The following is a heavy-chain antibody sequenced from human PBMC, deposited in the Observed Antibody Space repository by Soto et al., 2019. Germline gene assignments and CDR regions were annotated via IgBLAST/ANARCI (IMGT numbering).Heavy chain of an antibody. CDR2: VYTSGNT. Sequence: SETLSLTCTVSGGSIIGFFWSWIRQPAGKGLERIGRVYTSGNTNYNPSLKSRGTMSLDLSENVLSLKLRSVTAADTAVYFCAREDQVGYFAHWGQGALVTVS. CDR3: AREDQVGYFAH. D-gene: IGHD2-2*01. J-gene: IGHJ4*02. CDR1: GGSIIGFF. V-gene: IGHV4-4*07.